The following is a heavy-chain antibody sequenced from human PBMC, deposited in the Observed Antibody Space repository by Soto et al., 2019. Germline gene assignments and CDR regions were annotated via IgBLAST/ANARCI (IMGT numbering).Heavy chain of an antibody. Sequence: QVQLVESGGGVVQPGRSLRLSCAASGFTFSSYGMHWVRQAPGKGLEWVAVISYDGSNKYYADSVKGRFTISRDNSKNTLYLQMNSLRAEDTAVYYCAKDGGLLVTGYYYGMDVWGQGTTVTVSS. V-gene: IGHV3-30*18. CDR2: ISYDGSNK. J-gene: IGHJ6*02. D-gene: IGHD2-8*02. CDR1: GFTFSSYG. CDR3: AKDGGLLVTGYYYGMDV.